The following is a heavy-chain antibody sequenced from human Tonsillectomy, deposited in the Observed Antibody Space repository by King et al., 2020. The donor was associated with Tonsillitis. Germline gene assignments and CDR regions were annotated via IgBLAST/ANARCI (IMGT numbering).Heavy chain of an antibody. V-gene: IGHV4-38-2*02. D-gene: IGHD3-10*01. CDR1: GYSISSGYY. J-gene: IGHJ3*02. CDR2: VFHSGST. CDR3: GRVGGIGEAFDI. Sequence: QVQLQESGPGLVKPSETLSLTCTVSGYSISSGYYWGWIRQPPGTGLEWIGIVFHSGSTYHNPSLKSRVTISVDSSKNQFSLKLNSVTAADTAVYYCGRVGGIGEAFDIWGQGTMVTVSS.